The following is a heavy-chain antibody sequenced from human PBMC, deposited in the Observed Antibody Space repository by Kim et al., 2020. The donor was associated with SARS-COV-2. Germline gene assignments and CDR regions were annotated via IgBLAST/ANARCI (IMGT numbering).Heavy chain of an antibody. Sequence: GGSLRLSCAASGFTFSDYWMTWVRQAPGMGQEWVANINQDGSEKFYVDSVKGRFIISRDNAQNPMYLQMNSLRADDTAVYYCAYRYGHYWGQGTLVTVSS. J-gene: IGHJ4*02. CDR3: AYRYGHY. D-gene: IGHD1-26*01. CDR2: INQDGSEK. V-gene: IGHV3-7*01. CDR1: GFTFSDYW.